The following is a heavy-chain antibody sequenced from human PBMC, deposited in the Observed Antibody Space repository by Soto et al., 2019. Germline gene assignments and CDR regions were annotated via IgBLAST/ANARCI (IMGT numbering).Heavy chain of an antibody. CDR3: AGDQGRYFDWLLYPVNWFDP. CDR1: GGSISSYY. CDR2: IYTSGST. Sequence: SETLSLTCTVSGGSISSYYWSWIRQPAGKGLEWIGRIYTSGSTNYNPSLKSRVTMSVDTSKNQFSLKLSSVTAADTAVYYCAGDQGRYFDWLLYPVNWFDPWGQGTLVTVSS. J-gene: IGHJ5*02. D-gene: IGHD3-9*01. V-gene: IGHV4-4*07.